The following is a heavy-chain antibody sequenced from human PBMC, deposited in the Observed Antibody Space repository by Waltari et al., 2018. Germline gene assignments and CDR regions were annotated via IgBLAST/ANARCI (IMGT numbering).Heavy chain of an antibody. V-gene: IGHV3-43D*04. D-gene: IGHD2-2*01. Sequence: EVQLVESGRVVVQTGGSLRLSCAASGFTFADYAMHWVRQAPGKGLEWVSLISWDGGSTYYADSVKGRFTISRDNSKNSLYLQMNSLRAEDTALYYCASHCSSTSCYLDYWGQGTLVTVSS. J-gene: IGHJ4*02. CDR3: ASHCSSTSCYLDY. CDR2: ISWDGGST. CDR1: GFTFADYA.